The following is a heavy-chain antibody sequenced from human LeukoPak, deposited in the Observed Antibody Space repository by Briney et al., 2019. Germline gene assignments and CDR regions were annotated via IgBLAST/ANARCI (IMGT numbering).Heavy chain of an antibody. CDR2: IYYSGST. CDR1: GDSISSGDYY. Sequence: SQTLSLTCTVSGDSISSGDYYWSWIRQPPGKGLEWIGYIYYSGSTYYNPSLKSRVTISVDTSKNQFSLKLSSVTAADTAVYYCARASDYAPYPFDYWGQGTLVTVSS. J-gene: IGHJ4*02. V-gene: IGHV4-30-4*08. CDR3: ARASDYAPYPFDY. D-gene: IGHD5-12*01.